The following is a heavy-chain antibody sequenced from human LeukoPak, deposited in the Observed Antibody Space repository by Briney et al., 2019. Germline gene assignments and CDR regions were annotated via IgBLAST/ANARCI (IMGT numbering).Heavy chain of an antibody. J-gene: IGHJ4*02. CDR3: ARVLYDFWSNIGPFDY. V-gene: IGHV3-11*04. Sequence: GGSLRLSCAASGFTFSDYYMSWIRQAPGKGLEWVSYISSSGSTIYYADSVKGRFTISRDNAKNSLYLQMNSLRAEDTAVYYCARVLYDFWSNIGPFDYWGQGTLVTVSS. CDR2: ISSSGSTI. CDR1: GFTFSDYY. D-gene: IGHD3-3*01.